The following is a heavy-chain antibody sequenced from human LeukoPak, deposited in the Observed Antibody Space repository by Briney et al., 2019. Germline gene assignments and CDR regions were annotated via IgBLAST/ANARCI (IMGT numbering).Heavy chain of an antibody. CDR3: AKDLYLVSYDYVWGD. Sequence: TGGSLRLSCAASGFPFSSYGMSWVRQAPGKGLEWVSSISGNGRYTYYADSVKGRFSISRDNSKNTLYLQMNSLRDDDTAVYYCAKDLYLVSYDYVWGDWSQGTLVTVSS. CDR1: GFPFSSYG. J-gene: IGHJ4*02. CDR2: ISGNGRYT. D-gene: IGHD3-16*01. V-gene: IGHV3-23*01.